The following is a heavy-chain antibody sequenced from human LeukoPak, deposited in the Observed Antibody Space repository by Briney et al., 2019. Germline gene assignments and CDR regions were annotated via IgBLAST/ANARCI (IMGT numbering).Heavy chain of an antibody. D-gene: IGHD3-22*01. CDR2: IYYSGST. CDR1: GGSISSGGYY. V-gene: IGHV4-31*03. J-gene: IGHJ4*02. CDR3: ARAAGHSGYPYYFDY. Sequence: SETLSLTCTVSGGSISSGGYYWSWHRQHPGKGREGIGYIYYSGSTYYNPSLKSRVTISVDTSKNQFSLKLSSVTAADTAVYYCARAAGHSGYPYYFDYWGQGTLVTVSS.